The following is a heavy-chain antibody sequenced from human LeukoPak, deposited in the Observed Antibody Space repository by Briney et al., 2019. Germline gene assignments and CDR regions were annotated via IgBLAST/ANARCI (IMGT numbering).Heavy chain of an antibody. CDR2: IIPIFGTA. CDR1: GGTFSSYA. J-gene: IGHJ4*02. V-gene: IGHV1-69*05. CDR3: AGNPGIAAAGTFDY. D-gene: IGHD6-13*01. Sequence: EASVKVSCKASGGTFSSYAISWVRQAPGQGLEWMGRIIPIFGTANYAQKFQGRVTITTDESTSTAYMELSSLRSEDTAVYYCAGNPGIAAAGTFDYWGQGTLVTVSS.